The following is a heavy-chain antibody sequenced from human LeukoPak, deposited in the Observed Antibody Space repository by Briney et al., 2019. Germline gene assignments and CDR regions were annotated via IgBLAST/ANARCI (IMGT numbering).Heavy chain of an antibody. D-gene: IGHD5-24*01. J-gene: IGHJ4*02. CDR3: ARGRSLRDGYNWSFDY. CDR1: GYTFTIYY. CDR2: INPSGGST. Sequence: ASVKVSCKASGYTFTIYYMHWVRQAPGQGLEWMGIINPSGGSTSYAQKFQGGVTMTRDTSTSTVYMELSSLRSEDTAVYYCARGRSLRDGYNWSFDYWGQGTLVTVSS. V-gene: IGHV1-46*01.